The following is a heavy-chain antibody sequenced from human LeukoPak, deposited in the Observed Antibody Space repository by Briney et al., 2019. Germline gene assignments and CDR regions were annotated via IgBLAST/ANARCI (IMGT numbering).Heavy chain of an antibody. V-gene: IGHV3-15*01. Sequence: PGGSLRLSCAASGFTFNNAWMSWVRQAPGKGLEWVGRIKSKTDDGTTDYAAPVKGRFTISRDDSKTTLYLQMNSLKTEDTAVYYCTTDLPHSGGRYSGYWGQGTLVTVSS. CDR3: TTDLPHSGGRYSGY. J-gene: IGHJ4*02. CDR1: GFTFNNAW. CDR2: IKSKTDDGTT. D-gene: IGHD1-26*01.